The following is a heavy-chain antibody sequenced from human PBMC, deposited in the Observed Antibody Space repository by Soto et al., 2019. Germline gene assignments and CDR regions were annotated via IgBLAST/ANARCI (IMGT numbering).Heavy chain of an antibody. Sequence: PGESLRLSCAASGFTFSSYAMSWVRQAPGKGLEWVSYISSSGGTIYYADSVQGRFTISRDNARNSLYLQMHSLRAEDSALYYCAGEDTGYGDYWGQGILVTVSS. CDR2: ISSSGGTI. D-gene: IGHD5-12*01. J-gene: IGHJ4*02. V-gene: IGHV3-48*03. CDR1: GFTFSSYA. CDR3: AGEDTGYGDY.